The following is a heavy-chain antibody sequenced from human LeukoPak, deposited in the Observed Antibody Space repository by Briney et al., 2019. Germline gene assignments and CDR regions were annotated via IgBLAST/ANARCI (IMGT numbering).Heavy chain of an antibody. CDR2: IKQDGSEK. V-gene: IGHV3-7*01. D-gene: IGHD6-13*01. CDR3: ARWGHVAAAGTGLDY. CDR1: GFTFSSYW. J-gene: IGHJ4*02. Sequence: GGSLRLSCAASGFTFSSYWMSWARQAPGKGLEWVANIKQDGSEKYYVDSVKGRFTISRDNAKNSLYLQMNSLRAEDTAVYYCARWGHVAAAGTGLDYWGQGTLVTVSS.